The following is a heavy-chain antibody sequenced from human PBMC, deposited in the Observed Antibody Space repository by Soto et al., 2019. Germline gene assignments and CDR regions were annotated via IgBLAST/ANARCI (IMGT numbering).Heavy chain of an antibody. V-gene: IGHV1-18*01. CDR3: ARDRLSYDFWSGYYLPFDY. CDR1: GYTFTSYG. D-gene: IGHD3-3*01. J-gene: IGHJ4*02. CDR2: ISAYNGNT. Sequence: AASVKVSCKASGYTFTSYGICCVRQAPGQGLEWMGWISAYNGNTNYAQKLQGRVTMTTDTSTSTAYMELRSLRSDDTAVYYCARDRLSYDFWSGYYLPFDYWGQGTLVTVSS.